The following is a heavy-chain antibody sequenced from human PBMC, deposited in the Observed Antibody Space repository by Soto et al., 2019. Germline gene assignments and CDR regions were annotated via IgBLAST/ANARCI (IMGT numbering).Heavy chain of an antibody. CDR3: AIDWAAAGPFDY. D-gene: IGHD6-13*01. V-gene: IGHV1-18*01. CDR1: GYTFTSYG. Sequence: QVQLLQSGAEVKKPGASLKVSCKASGYTFTSYGISWVRQSPGPGLEWMGWISAYDGNTNYARKLQGRGTMTTDTSTSTADMELRSLRSDDTAVYYCAIDWAAAGPFDYWGQGTLVTVAS. J-gene: IGHJ4*02. CDR2: ISAYDGNT.